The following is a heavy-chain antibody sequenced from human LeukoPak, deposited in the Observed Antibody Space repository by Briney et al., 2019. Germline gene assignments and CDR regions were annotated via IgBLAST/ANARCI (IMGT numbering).Heavy chain of an antibody. CDR1: GESFSGYY. Sequence: SETLSLTCAVYGESFSGYYWSWIRHPPGKGLEWIEEINHSGSTNYNPSLKSRVTISVDTSKNQFSLKLSSVTAADTAVYYCATSGGTLGPTNYFAYWGQGTLVTVSS. J-gene: IGHJ4*02. CDR2: INHSGST. CDR3: ATSGGTLGPTNYFAY. V-gene: IGHV4-34*01. D-gene: IGHD3-16*01.